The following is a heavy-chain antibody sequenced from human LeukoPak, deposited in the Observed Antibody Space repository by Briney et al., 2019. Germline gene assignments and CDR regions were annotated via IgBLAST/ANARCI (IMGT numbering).Heavy chain of an antibody. Sequence: SETLSLTCTVSGGSISSSSYYWGWIRQPPGKGLEWIGYIYYSGSTYYNPSLKSRVTISVDTSKNQFSLKLSSVTAADTAVYYCAREVTGGAAGTRPILDYWGQGTLVTVSS. V-gene: IGHV4-30-4*08. J-gene: IGHJ4*02. D-gene: IGHD6-13*01. CDR3: AREVTGGAAGTRPILDY. CDR2: IYYSGST. CDR1: GGSISSSSYY.